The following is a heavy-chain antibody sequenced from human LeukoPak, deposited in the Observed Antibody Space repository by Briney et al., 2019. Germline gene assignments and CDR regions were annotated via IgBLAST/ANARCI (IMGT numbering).Heavy chain of an antibody. CDR2: INHSGST. D-gene: IGHD6-13*01. J-gene: IGHJ5*02. Sequence: SETLSLTCAVYGGSFSGYYWSWIRQPPGKGLEWIGEINHSGSTNYNPSLKSRVTISVDTSKNQFSLKLSSVTAADTAVYYCARHRRGSSWYAYKNWFDPWGQGTLVTVSS. CDR1: GGSFSGYY. CDR3: ARHRRGSSWYAYKNWFDP. V-gene: IGHV4-34*01.